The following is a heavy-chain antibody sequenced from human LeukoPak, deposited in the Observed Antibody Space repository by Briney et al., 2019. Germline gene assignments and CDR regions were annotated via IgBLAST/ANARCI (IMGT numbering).Heavy chain of an antibody. D-gene: IGHD4-17*01. J-gene: IGHJ2*01. CDR3: ARRTNYGGYYDRYFDL. CDR2: IDPSDSYT. Sequence: GESLRLSCEGSGYSFTSHWISWVRQMPGKGLEWIGRIDPSDSYTDYSPSFQGHATLSAHEPINTPYLQWSSLKASDTAMYYCARRTNYGGYYDRYFDLWGRGTLVTVSS. V-gene: IGHV5-10-1*01. CDR1: GYSFTSHW.